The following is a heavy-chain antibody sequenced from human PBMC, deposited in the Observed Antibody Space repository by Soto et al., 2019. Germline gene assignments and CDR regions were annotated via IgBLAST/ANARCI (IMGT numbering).Heavy chain of an antibody. J-gene: IGHJ4*02. V-gene: IGHV3-48*02. Sequence: QLVESGGGLVQPGGSLRLSCAASGFTFSDYPMNWVRQAPGKGLEWVSSIRTISSAIYFADSVRGRFTISRDNARKSLYLQMTSLREEDTAVYYCARDTPSVDSWGQGTLVTVSS. CDR1: GFTFSDYP. CDR2: IRTISSAI. D-gene: IGHD2-15*01. CDR3: ARDTPSVDS.